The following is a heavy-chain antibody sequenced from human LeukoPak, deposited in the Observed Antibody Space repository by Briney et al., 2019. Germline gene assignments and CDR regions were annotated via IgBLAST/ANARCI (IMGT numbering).Heavy chain of an antibody. CDR1: GYTFTSDY. V-gene: IGHV1-46*01. D-gene: IGHD1-26*01. J-gene: IGHJ3*02. CDR3: ARDPDSGSYFRGGSAFDI. CDR2: INPSGGST. Sequence: GASVKVSCKASGYTFTSDYMHWVRQAPGQGLEWMGIINPSGGSTSYAQKFQGRVTMTRDTSTSTVYMELSSLRSEDTAVYYCARDPDSGSYFRGGSAFDIWGQGTMVTVSS.